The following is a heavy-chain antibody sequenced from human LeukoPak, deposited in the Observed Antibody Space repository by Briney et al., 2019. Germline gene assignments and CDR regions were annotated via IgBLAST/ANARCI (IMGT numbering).Heavy chain of an antibody. Sequence: KPSETLSLTCTVSGGSLSSRSYYWGWIRQPPGKGLEWIGNIYYGGSTYYNPSLKSRVTISVDTSKNQSSLKLSSVTAADTAVYYCARRYSNYVHAFDIWGQGTMVTVSS. D-gene: IGHD4-11*01. CDR1: GGSLSSRSYY. CDR3: ARRYSNYVHAFDI. CDR2: IYYGGST. V-gene: IGHV4-39*01. J-gene: IGHJ3*02.